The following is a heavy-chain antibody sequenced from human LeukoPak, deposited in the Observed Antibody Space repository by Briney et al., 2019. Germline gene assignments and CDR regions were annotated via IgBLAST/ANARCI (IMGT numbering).Heavy chain of an antibody. CDR2: ISAYNGNT. Sequence: ASVKVSCKASGYTFTSYGISWVRQAPGQGLEWMGWISAYNGNTNYAQKLQGRVTMTTDTSTSTAYLELRSLRSDDTAVYYCARAQLFYSNYEGFFDYWGQGTLVTVSS. CDR1: GYTFTSYG. CDR3: ARAQLFYSNYEGFFDY. V-gene: IGHV1-18*01. D-gene: IGHD4-11*01. J-gene: IGHJ4*02.